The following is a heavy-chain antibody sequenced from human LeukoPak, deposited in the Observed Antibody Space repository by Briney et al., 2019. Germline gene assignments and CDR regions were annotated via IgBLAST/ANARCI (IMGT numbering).Heavy chain of an antibody. CDR1: GYTFTSYD. CDR2: MNPNSGNT. D-gene: IGHD3-3*01. CDR3: ARSPREFLRCYYPGYYYGKDG. V-gene: IGHV1-8*01. J-gene: IGHJ6*02. Sequence: ASVKVSCKASGYTFTSYDINWVRQATGQGLEWMGWMNPNSGNTGYAQKFQGRVTMTRNTSISTAYMELSSLRSEDTAVYYCARSPREFLRCYYPGYYYGKDGLGQGTTVTVSS.